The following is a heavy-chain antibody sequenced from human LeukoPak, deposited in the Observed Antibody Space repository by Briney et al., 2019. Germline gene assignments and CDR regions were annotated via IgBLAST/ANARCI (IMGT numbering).Heavy chain of an antibody. J-gene: IGHJ3*02. D-gene: IGHD5-24*01. CDR2: INPSGGNT. Sequence: ASVKVSCKASGYTFTNYYIHWVRQAPGQGLELMGLINPSGGNTNYAQNFQGRVTMTRGTSTSTVYMGLSSLRSEDTAVYYCARVRDGYNDAYDIWGQGTMVTVPS. CDR3: ARVRDGYNDAYDI. V-gene: IGHV1-46*01. CDR1: GYTFTNYY.